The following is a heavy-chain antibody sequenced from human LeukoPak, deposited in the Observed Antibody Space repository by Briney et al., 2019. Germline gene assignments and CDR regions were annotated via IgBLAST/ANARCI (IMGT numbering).Heavy chain of an antibody. Sequence: GGSLRLSCAASGFTFSSYWMHWVRQAPGKGLVWVSRINSDGSSTSYADSVKGRFTISRDNAKNTLYLQMNSLRAEDTAVYYCARSSSGYYHLDDWGQGTLVTVSS. CDR3: ARSSSGYYHLDD. D-gene: IGHD3-22*01. CDR1: GFTFSSYW. V-gene: IGHV3-74*01. J-gene: IGHJ4*02. CDR2: INSDGSST.